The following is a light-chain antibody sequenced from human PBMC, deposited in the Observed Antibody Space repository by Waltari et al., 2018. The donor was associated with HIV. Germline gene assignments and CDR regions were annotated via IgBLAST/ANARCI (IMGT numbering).Light chain of an antibody. J-gene: IGKJ5*01. V-gene: IGKV2-28*01. CDR2: LGS. Sequence: DIVMTQSPLSLSATPGEPASISCSSSQSLLQSNGYNHLDWYLQKPGQSPQLLIYLGSNRASGVPDRVSGSGSGTDFTLKISRVEAEDVGVYYCMQALQTPITFGQGTRLEIK. CDR3: MQALQTPIT. CDR1: QSLLQSNGYNH.